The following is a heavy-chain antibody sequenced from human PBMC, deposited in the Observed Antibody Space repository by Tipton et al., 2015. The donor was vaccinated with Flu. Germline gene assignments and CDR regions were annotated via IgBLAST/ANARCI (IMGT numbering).Heavy chain of an antibody. D-gene: IGHD6-13*01. Sequence: RSLRLSCAASGFTFDDYAMHWVRQAPGKGLEWVSGISWNSGSIGYADSVKGRFTISRDNAKNSLYLQMNSLRAEDMALYYCAKDRSLVLDAFDIWGQGTMVTVSS. V-gene: IGHV3-9*03. CDR1: GFTFDDYA. CDR3: AKDRSLVLDAFDI. J-gene: IGHJ3*02. CDR2: ISWNSGSI.